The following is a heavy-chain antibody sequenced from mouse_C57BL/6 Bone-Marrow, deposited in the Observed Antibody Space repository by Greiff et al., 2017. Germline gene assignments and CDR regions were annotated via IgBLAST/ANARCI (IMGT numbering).Heavy chain of an antibody. J-gene: IGHJ1*03. CDR2: ILWDDDK. CDR1: GFSLSTFGMG. CDR3: SRMRNSSYYWYFDV. D-gene: IGHD1-1*01. Sequence: QVTLKVCGPGILQPSQTLSLTCSFSGFSLSTFGMGVGWIRQPSGKGLEWLAHILWDDDKYYNPALKSRLTISKDTSKNQVFLKIAYVDTADTSTYYCSRMRNSSYYWYFDVWGTGTTVTGSS. V-gene: IGHV8-8*01.